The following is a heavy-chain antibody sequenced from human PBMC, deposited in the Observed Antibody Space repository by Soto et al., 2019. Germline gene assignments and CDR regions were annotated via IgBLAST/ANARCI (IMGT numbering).Heavy chain of an antibody. V-gene: IGHV2-5*02. CDR3: AQVYGGTRWPNDAFDV. CDR2: IFWDDDT. CDR1: GFSFSADGVG. Sequence: QITLKESGPTLVKPTQTLTLTCIFSGFSFSADGVGVGWIRQPPGKALEWLALIFWDDDTRYSPSLKSRLTLSRDTTRSQVVLTMTNMDQVNTATYYCAQVYGGTRWPNDAFDVWGQGTVVPVSS. D-gene: IGHD6-6*01. J-gene: IGHJ3*01.